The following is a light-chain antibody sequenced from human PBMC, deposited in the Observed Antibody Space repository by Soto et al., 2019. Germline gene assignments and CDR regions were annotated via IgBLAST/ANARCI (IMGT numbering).Light chain of an antibody. CDR2: EVR. Sequence: QSVLTQPASVSGSPGQSITVSCTGTNTDVGGYNYVSWYQHRPGKAPRLMIYEVRTRLAGVSNRFSGSKSGNTASLTISGRQSEDEADYYCTSYTPTGALVFGSGTKFTVL. CDR3: TSYTPTGALV. J-gene: IGLJ6*01. CDR1: NTDVGGYNY. V-gene: IGLV2-14*01.